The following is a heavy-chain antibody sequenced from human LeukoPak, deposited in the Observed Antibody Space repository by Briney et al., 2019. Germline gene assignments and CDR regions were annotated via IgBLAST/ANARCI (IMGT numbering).Heavy chain of an antibody. CDR1: GYTFTSYY. CDR2: INPSGGST. Sequence: GASVKVSCKASGYTFTSYYMHWVRQAPGQGLEWMGIINPSGGSTSYAQKFQGRVTMTRDMSTSTVYMELSSLRSEDTAVYYCAGDSARSHTIFGVVGWRVMDVWGKGTTVTVSS. CDR3: AGDSARSHTIFGVVGWRVMDV. D-gene: IGHD3-3*01. J-gene: IGHJ6*03. V-gene: IGHV1-46*01.